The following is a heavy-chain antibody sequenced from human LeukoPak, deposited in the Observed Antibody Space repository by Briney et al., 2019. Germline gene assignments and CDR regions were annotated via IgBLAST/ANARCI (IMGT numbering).Heavy chain of an antibody. V-gene: IGHV3-30-3*01. CDR1: GFTFSSYA. CDR2: ISYDGSNK. Sequence: GGSLRLSSAASGFTFSSYAMHWVRQAPGKGLEWVAVISYDGSNKYYADSVKGRFTISRDNSKNTLYLQMNSLRAEDTAVYYCAKASGSYYDPGGYYGMDVWGQGTTVTVSS. D-gene: IGHD1-26*01. CDR3: AKASGSYYDPGGYYGMDV. J-gene: IGHJ6*02.